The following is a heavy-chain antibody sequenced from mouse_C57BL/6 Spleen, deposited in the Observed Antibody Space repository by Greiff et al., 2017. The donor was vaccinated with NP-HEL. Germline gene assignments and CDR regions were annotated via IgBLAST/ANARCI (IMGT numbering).Heavy chain of an antibody. CDR3: ARDGSSYYFDY. J-gene: IGHJ2*01. CDR2: IYPGSGNT. CDR1: GYTFTDYY. Sequence: VQLQQSGAELVRPGASVKLSCKASGYTFTDYYINWVKQRPGQGLEWIARIYPGSGNTYYNEKFKDKATLTAEKSSSTAYMQLSSLTSEDSAVYFCARDGSSYYFDYWGQGTTLTVSS. V-gene: IGHV1-76*01. D-gene: IGHD1-1*01.